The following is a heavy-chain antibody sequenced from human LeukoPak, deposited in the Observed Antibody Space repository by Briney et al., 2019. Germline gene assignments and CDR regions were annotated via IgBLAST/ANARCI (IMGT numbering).Heavy chain of an antibody. J-gene: IGHJ4*02. CDR1: GFTVSSNY. CDR2: IYSGGST. D-gene: IGHD2-21*01. CDR3: ARSRSTVIVFDY. Sequence: GGSLRLSCAASGFTVSSNYMSWVRQAPGKGLEWVSVIYSGGSTYYADSVKGRFTISRDNSKNTLYLQMNSLRAEDTAVYCCARSRSTVIVFDYWGQGTLVTVSS. V-gene: IGHV3-53*01.